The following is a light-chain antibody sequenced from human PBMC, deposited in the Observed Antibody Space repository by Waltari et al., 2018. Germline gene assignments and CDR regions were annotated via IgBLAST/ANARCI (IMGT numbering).Light chain of an antibody. CDR3: QQYKSYPWT. V-gene: IGKV1-5*03. J-gene: IGKJ1*01. Sequence: DIQMTQSPSTLSASVGDRVTITCRASQSISDWLAWYKQKSGKAPKLLIYRASSLESGVPSRFSGSGSGKELTLTISSLQPDDFATYYCQQYKSYPWTFGQGTKVEIK. CDR2: RAS. CDR1: QSISDW.